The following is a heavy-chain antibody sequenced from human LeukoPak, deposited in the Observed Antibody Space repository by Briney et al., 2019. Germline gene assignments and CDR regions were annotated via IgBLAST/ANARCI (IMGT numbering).Heavy chain of an antibody. D-gene: IGHD1-1*01. CDR2: ITGSGGTT. CDR1: GFTFTTYA. J-gene: IGHJ4*02. V-gene: IGHV3-23*01. CDR3: AKDRRYHFDY. Sequence: GGSLRLSCAASGFTFTTYAMSWVRQAPGKGLEWVSGITGSGGTTYYADSVKGRFTISRDNSKNTLYLQMNSLRAEDTAVYYCAKDRRYHFDYWGQGTLVTVSS.